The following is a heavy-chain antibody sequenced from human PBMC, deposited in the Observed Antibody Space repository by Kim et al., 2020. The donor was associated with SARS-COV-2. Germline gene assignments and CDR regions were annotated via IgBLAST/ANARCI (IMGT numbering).Heavy chain of an antibody. CDR2: INHSGST. CDR3: ASSPVITFNWFDP. V-gene: IGHV4-34*01. D-gene: IGHD3-22*01. Sequence: SETLSLTCAVYGGSFSGYYWSWIRQPPGKGLEWIGEINHSGSTNYNPSLKSRVTISVDTSKNQFSLKLSSVTAADTAVYYCASSPVITFNWFDPWGQGTLVTVSS. J-gene: IGHJ5*02. CDR1: GGSFSGYY.